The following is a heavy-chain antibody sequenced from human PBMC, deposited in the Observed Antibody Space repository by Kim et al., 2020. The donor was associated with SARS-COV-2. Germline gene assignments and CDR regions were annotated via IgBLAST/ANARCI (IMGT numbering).Heavy chain of an antibody. Sequence: ASVKVSCKASGYTFTSYAMNWVRQAPGQGLEWMGWINTNTGNPTYAQGFTGRFVFSLDTSVSTAYLQISSLKAEDTAVYYCARSGSSGWFPPVDYWGQGTLVTVSS. CDR1: GYTFTSYA. CDR3: ARSGSSGWFPPVDY. V-gene: IGHV7-4-1*02. D-gene: IGHD6-19*01. CDR2: INTNTGNP. J-gene: IGHJ4*02.